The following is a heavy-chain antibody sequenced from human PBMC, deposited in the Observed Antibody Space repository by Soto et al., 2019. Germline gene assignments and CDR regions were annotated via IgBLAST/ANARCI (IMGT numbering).Heavy chain of an antibody. CDR2: FDPEDGET. Sequence: ASVKVSCKVSGYTLTELSMHCVRQAPGKGLEWMGGFDPEDGETIYAQKFQGRVTMTEDTSTDTAYMELSSLRSEDTAVYYCATDRGIAVAGKGWFDPWGQGTLVTVSS. J-gene: IGHJ5*02. CDR3: ATDRGIAVAGKGWFDP. D-gene: IGHD6-19*01. CDR1: GYTLTELS. V-gene: IGHV1-24*01.